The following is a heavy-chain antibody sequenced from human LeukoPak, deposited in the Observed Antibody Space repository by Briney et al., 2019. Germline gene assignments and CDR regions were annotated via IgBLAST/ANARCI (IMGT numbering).Heavy chain of an antibody. Sequence: GGSLRLSCAASGFTFSSYAMHWVRQAPGKGLEWVAVISYDGSNKYYADSVKGRFTISRDNSKNTLYLQMNSLRAEDTAVYYCAKDFGSQLENDYWGQGTLVTVSS. CDR3: AKDFGSQLENDY. CDR2: ISYDGSNK. V-gene: IGHV3-30*04. J-gene: IGHJ4*02. D-gene: IGHD1-1*01. CDR1: GFTFSSYA.